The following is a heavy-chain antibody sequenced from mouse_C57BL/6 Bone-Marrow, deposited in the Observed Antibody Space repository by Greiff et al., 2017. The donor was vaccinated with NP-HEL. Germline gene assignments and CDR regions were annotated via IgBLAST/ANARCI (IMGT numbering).Heavy chain of an antibody. CDR1: GYAFSSYW. J-gene: IGHJ2*01. D-gene: IGHD1-1*01. V-gene: IGHV1-80*01. CDR2: IYPGDGDT. Sequence: VQLQQSGAELVKPGASVKISCKASGYAFSSYWMNWVKQRPGKGLEWIGQIYPGDGDTNYNGKFKGKATLTADKSSSTAYMQLSSLTSEDSAVYFCRILRGKSTRGYFDYWGKGTTLTVSS. CDR3: RILRGKSTRGYFDY.